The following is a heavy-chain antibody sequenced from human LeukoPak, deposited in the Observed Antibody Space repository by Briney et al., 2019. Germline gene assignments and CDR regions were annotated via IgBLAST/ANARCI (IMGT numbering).Heavy chain of an antibody. V-gene: IGHV6-1*01. CDR2: TYYRSKSYN. J-gene: IGHJ4*02. Sequence: SQTLSLTCVISGDSVSSDSAAWNWIRQSPSRGLEWLGRTYYRSKSYNDYSVSVKGRITISADTSKNQFSLQLNSVTPEDTAVYYCARSISGLGDWGQGTLVTVSS. CDR3: ARSISGLGD. D-gene: IGHD3-16*01. CDR1: GDSVSSDSAA.